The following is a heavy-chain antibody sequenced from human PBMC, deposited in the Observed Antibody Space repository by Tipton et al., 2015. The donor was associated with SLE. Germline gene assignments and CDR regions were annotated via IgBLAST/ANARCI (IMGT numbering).Heavy chain of an antibody. CDR3: ARDLSGIDTVSTIPHKDGMDV. Sequence: QVQLVQSGAEVKKPGASVKVSCKASGYTFTSFGISWVRQAPGQGLEWMGWISAYNGKTNYAQRLQDRVTMTTDTSTSTAYMELRSLRSDDTAVYYCARDLSGIDTVSTIPHKDGMDVWGQGTTVIVS. V-gene: IGHV1-18*01. CDR2: ISAYNGKT. J-gene: IGHJ6*02. CDR1: GYTFTSFG. D-gene: IGHD4-17*01.